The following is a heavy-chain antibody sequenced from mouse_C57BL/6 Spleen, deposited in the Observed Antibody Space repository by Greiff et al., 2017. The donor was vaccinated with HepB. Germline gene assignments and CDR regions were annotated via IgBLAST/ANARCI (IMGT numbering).Heavy chain of an antibody. V-gene: IGHV5-17*01. J-gene: IGHJ4*01. CDR3: ARFTNWDAMDY. Sequence: DVKLQESGGGLVKPGGSLKLSCAASGFTFSDYGMHWVRQAPEKGLEWVAYISSGSSTIYYADTVKGRFTISRDNAKNTLFLQMTSLRSEDTAMYYCARFTNWDAMDYWGQGTSVTVSS. CDR1: GFTFSDYG. CDR2: ISSGSSTI. D-gene: IGHD4-1*01.